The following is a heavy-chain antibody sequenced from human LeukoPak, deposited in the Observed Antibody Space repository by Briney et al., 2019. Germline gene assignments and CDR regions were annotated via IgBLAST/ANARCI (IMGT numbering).Heavy chain of an antibody. Sequence: PSETLSLTCAVSGYSISSGYYWGWIRQPPGNGLEWIGNIYHSGSTYYNLSLKSRVTISVDTSKNQFSLKLSYVTAAETAVYYCASQGGAPAAFDYCGQVTLVTVSS. D-gene: IGHD2-2*01. CDR3: ASQGGAPAAFDY. J-gene: IGHJ4*02. CDR1: GYSISSGYY. CDR2: IYHSGST. V-gene: IGHV4-38-2*01.